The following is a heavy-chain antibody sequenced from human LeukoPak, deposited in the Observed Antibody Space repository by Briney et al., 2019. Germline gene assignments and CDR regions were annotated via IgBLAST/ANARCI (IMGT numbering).Heavy chain of an antibody. V-gene: IGHV3-23*01. CDR1: GFTFSSYA. Sequence: GGSLRLSCAASGFTFSSYAMHWVRQAPGKGLEWVSAISGSGGSTYYADSVKGRFTISRDNSKNTLYLQMNSLRAEDTAVYYCAKVAPVMVRGVIMDDYWGQGTLVTVSS. J-gene: IGHJ4*02. D-gene: IGHD3-10*01. CDR2: ISGSGGST. CDR3: AKVAPVMVRGVIMDDY.